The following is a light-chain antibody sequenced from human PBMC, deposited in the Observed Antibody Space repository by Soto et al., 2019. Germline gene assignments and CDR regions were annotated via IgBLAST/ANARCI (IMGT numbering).Light chain of an antibody. Sequence: SYELTQPPSVSVSPGQTASITCSGDKLGDKYASWYQQKPGQSPVLVIYQDIKRPSGIPERFSGSNSGNTATLTISGTQAVDEAAYYCQAWDSSTVVFGGGTKLTVL. V-gene: IGLV3-1*01. J-gene: IGLJ2*01. CDR2: QDI. CDR1: KLGDKY. CDR3: QAWDSSTVV.